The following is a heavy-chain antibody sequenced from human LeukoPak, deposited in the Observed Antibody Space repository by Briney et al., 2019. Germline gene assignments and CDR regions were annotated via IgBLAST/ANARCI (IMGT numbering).Heavy chain of an antibody. CDR3: AKDPASFAY. Sequence: PSETLSLTCAVYGGSFSGYYWSWIRQPPGKGLEWVSYIGGTGDTTYYAASVKGRFTVSRDNSKSTLYLQMKSLRVEDTATYYCAKDPASFAYWGQGTLVTVSS. V-gene: IGHV3-23*01. CDR2: IGGTGDTT. CDR1: GGSFSGYY. J-gene: IGHJ4*02.